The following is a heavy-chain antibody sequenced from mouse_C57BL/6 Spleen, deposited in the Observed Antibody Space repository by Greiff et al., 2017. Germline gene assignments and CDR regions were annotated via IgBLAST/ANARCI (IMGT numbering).Heavy chain of an antibody. J-gene: IGHJ4*01. CDR1: GYTFTSYG. CDR2: IYPRSGNT. Sequence: QFQLQQAGAELASPGASVKLSCKASGYTFTSYGIRWVKQRTGQGLEWIGEIYPRSGNTYYNEKLKGKATLPADKSSSRAYMELSSLTSEISAVYVCARWGLDEYGAMDYWGQGTSGSVSS. CDR3: ARWGLDEYGAMDY. V-gene: IGHV1-81*01. D-gene: IGHD5-1*01.